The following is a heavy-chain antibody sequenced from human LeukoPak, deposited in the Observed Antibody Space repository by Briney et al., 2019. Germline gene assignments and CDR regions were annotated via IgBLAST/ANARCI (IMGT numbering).Heavy chain of an antibody. CDR2: INHSGST. D-gene: IGHD3-10*01. CDR3: ARHRYSAITMVRDHKPGGYFDY. Sequence: SETLSLTCAVYGGSFSGYYWSWIRQPPGKGLEWIGEINHSGSTNYNPSLKSRVTISVDTSKNQFSLKVSSVTAADTAVYYCARHRYSAITMVRDHKPGGYFDYWGQGTLVTVSS. J-gene: IGHJ4*02. CDR1: GGSFSGYY. V-gene: IGHV4-34*01.